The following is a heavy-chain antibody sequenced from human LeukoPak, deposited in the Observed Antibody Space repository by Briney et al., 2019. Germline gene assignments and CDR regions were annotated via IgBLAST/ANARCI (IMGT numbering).Heavy chain of an antibody. CDR3: AAGGGWDPSFGVVTHIDA. CDR2: IDNDRHRI. D-gene: IGHD3-3*01. CDR1: GFTFIGYW. V-gene: IGHV3-74*01. Sequence: GSLRLSCVTSGFTFIGYWMHWVRQGPEKGLELVSRIDNDRHRILYPDSVTRRFTTSRDNVKNTLYLQMNSLRVEDTAVYYCAAGGGWDPSFGVVTHIDAWGKGTTVVVS. J-gene: IGHJ6*03.